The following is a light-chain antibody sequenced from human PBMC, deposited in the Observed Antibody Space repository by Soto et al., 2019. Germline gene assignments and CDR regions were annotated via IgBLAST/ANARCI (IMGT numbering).Light chain of an antibody. CDR3: QLRSNWPPLT. CDR2: DKS. Sequence: EIVLTQSPATLSLSPGERATLSCRASQSFSSYLAWYQQKPGQAPRLLIYDKSNRATGIPARFSGSGSGTDFTLTISSLEPEDFAVYYCQLRSNWPPLTFGGGTKVDIK. J-gene: IGKJ4*01. V-gene: IGKV3-11*01. CDR1: QSFSSY.